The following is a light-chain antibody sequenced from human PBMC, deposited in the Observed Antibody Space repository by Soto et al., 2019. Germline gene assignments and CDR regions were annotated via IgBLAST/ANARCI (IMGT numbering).Light chain of an antibody. J-gene: IGKJ4*01. CDR1: QSVSSSF. CDR2: GAT. CDR3: QKYGSSALT. V-gene: IGKV3-20*01. Sequence: EIVLTQSPGTLSLSPGERATLSCRASQSVSSSFLAWDQQKPGQAPRLFIYGATSRATGTPDRFSGSGSGTDFTLTICRQEREDVAVYYCQKYGSSALTFGGGTKVVIK.